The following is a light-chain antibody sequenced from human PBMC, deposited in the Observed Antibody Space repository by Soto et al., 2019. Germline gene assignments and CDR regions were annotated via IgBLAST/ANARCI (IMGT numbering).Light chain of an antibody. Sequence: EIVLTQSPGTLSLSPGERATLSCRASQSVSSSYLAWYQLKPGQAPRLLIYGASSRATGIPDRFSGSGSGIDFTLTISRLEPEDFAVYYCQQSGSSSGWTFGQGTTVEIK. CDR2: GAS. V-gene: IGKV3-20*01. CDR1: QSVSSSY. CDR3: QQSGSSSGWT. J-gene: IGKJ1*01.